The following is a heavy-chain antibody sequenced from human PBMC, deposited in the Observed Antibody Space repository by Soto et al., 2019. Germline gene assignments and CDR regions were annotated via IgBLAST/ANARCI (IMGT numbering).Heavy chain of an antibody. V-gene: IGHV3-23*01. Sequence: EVRLLESGGGLVQPGGSLRLSCAASGFTFSVYAMSWVRQAPGKGLEWVSGISGSGDSTHYADSVKGRFTVSRDNSKSRLYLQPNSLRAEDTAIYYCAKALYGGFTYWGQGTLVTVSS. CDR1: GFTFSVYA. J-gene: IGHJ4*02. CDR2: ISGSGDST. D-gene: IGHD3-10*01. CDR3: AKALYGGFTY.